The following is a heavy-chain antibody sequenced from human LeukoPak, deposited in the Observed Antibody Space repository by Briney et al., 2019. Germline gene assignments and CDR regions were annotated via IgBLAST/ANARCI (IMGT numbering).Heavy chain of an antibody. CDR2: IYYSGST. Sequence: SETLSLTCTVSGGSISSSSYYWGWIRQPPGKGLEWIGSIYYSGSTYYNPSLKSRVTISVDTSKNQFSLKLSSVTAADTAVYYCARGQWPVIGRGGRYFDYWGQGTLVTVSS. V-gene: IGHV4-39*07. D-gene: IGHD3-16*02. J-gene: IGHJ4*02. CDR1: GGSISSSSYY. CDR3: ARGQWPVIGRGGRYFDY.